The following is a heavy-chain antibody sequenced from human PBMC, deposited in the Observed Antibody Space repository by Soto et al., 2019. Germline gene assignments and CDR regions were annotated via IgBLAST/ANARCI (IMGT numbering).Heavy chain of an antibody. CDR1: GFTFSSYA. V-gene: IGHV3-30-3*01. CDR3: ARDMGGNPYYYGMDV. Sequence: QVQLVESGGGVVQPGRSLRLSCAASGFTFSSYAMHWVRQAPGKGLEWVAVISYDGSNKYYADSVKGRFTISRDNSKNTLYLQMNSLRAEDTAVYYCARDMGGNPYYYGMDVW. D-gene: IGHD2-15*01. J-gene: IGHJ6*01. CDR2: ISYDGSNK.